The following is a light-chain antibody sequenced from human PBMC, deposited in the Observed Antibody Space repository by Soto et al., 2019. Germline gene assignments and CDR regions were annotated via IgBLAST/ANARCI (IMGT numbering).Light chain of an antibody. CDR3: QQYNNWPLT. CDR1: QSVSSN. Sequence: EIVVTQSPATLSVSPGERATLSCRATQSVSSNLAWYQQKPGQAPRLLIYGASTRATGIPARFSGSGSGTEFTLTISRLPSEDFAVYYCQQYNNWPLTFGGGTKVEIK. J-gene: IGKJ4*01. CDR2: GAS. V-gene: IGKV3-15*01.